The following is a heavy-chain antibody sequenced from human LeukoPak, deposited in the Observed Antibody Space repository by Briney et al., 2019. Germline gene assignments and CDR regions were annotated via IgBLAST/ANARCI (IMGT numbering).Heavy chain of an antibody. CDR2: IYPGDSDT. CDR3: VRGRNSGRRVDY. Sequence: GESLRISCKGSGYSFTIYWIGWVRQMPGKGLEWMGMIYPGDSDTRYSPSLQGQVTISADKSISTAYLQWSSLKASDTAMYYCVRGRNSGRRVDYWGQGTLVTVSS. J-gene: IGHJ4*02. CDR1: GYSFTIYW. V-gene: IGHV5-51*01. D-gene: IGHD2/OR15-2a*01.